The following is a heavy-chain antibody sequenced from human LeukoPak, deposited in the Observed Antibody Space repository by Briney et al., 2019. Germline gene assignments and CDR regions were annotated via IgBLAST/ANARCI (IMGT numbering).Heavy chain of an antibody. J-gene: IGHJ4*02. CDR3: ARDKYSSGWYPDY. CDR1: GFTFSSYG. V-gene: IGHV3-33*01. Sequence: GGSLRLSCAASGFTFSSYGMHWVRQAPGKGLEWVAVIWYDGSNKYYADSVKGRFTISRDNSKNTLYLQMNSLRAEDTAVYYCARDKYSSGWYPDYWGQGTLVTVSS. CDR2: IWYDGSNK. D-gene: IGHD6-19*01.